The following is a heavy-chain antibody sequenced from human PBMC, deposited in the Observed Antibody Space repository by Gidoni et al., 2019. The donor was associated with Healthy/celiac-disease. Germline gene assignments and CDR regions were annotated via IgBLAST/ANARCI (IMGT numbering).Heavy chain of an antibody. Sequence: EVQLVESGGGLVQPGRSLRLSCAASGFTFDDYAMHWVRQAPGKGLEWVSGISWNSGSIGYADSVKGRFTISRDNAKNSLYLQMNSLRAEDTALYYCAKDSEHIRLANFDLWGRGTLVTVSS. D-gene: IGHD2-21*01. V-gene: IGHV3-9*01. J-gene: IGHJ2*01. CDR3: AKDSEHIRLANFDL. CDR2: ISWNSGSI. CDR1: GFTFDDYA.